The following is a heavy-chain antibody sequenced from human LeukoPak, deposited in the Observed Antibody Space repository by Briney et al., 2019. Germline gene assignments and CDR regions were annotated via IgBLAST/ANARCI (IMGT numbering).Heavy chain of an antibody. D-gene: IGHD2-2*01. J-gene: IGHJ3*01. CDR1: GFTFSSYG. V-gene: IGHV3-30*02. CDR2: IRYDGSNK. Sequence: GGSLRLSCAASGFTFSSYGMHWVRRAPGKGLEWVAFIRYDGSNKYYADSVKGRFTITRDNSKNTLYLQMNSLRAEDTAVYYCARPRYCSSISCYFHAFDVWGQGTMVTVSS. CDR3: ARPRYCSSISCYFHAFDV.